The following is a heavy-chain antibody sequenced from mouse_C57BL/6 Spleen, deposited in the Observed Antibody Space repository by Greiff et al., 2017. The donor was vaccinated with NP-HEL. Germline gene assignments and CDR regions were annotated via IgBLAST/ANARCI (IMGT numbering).Heavy chain of an antibody. J-gene: IGHJ2*01. CDR1: GYTFTSYW. D-gene: IGHD1-1*01. Sequence: QVHVKQPGAELVKPGASVKLSCKASGYTFTSYWMHWVKQRPGQGLEWIGMIHPNSGSTNYNEKFKSKATLTVDKSSSTAYMQLSSLTSEDSAVYYCARTDYGSSPYYFDYWGQGTTLTVSS. CDR2: IHPNSGST. V-gene: IGHV1-64*01. CDR3: ARTDYGSSPYYFDY.